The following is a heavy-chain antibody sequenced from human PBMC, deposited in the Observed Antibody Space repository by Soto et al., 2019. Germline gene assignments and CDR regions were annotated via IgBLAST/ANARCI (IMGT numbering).Heavy chain of an antibody. J-gene: IGHJ6*02. V-gene: IGHV1-18*01. D-gene: IGHD1-26*01. Sequence: QVHLVQSGAEVKKPGASVKVSCKTSGYTFTAYGITWVRQAQGQGLELLGWISPYNDHTKYAEKFEGRVTMTTDLSTGTASMELRSVKSDDTAVYYCARSGWNSPYYSHGLDAWGQGTTVTVSS. CDR3: ARSGWNSPYYSHGLDA. CDR2: ISPYNDHT. CDR1: GYTFTAYG.